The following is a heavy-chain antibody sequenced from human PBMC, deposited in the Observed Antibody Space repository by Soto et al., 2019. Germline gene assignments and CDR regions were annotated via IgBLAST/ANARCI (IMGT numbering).Heavy chain of an antibody. CDR2: TYYRSKWYN. CDR3: ARVIAAAGDAFDI. CDR1: GYSVSSNSAA. D-gene: IGHD6-13*01. J-gene: IGHJ3*02. Sequence: SHTFSLTCAISGYSVSSNSAAWNLIRQSPSRGLEWLGRTYYRSKWYNDYAVSVKSRITINPDTSKNQFSLQLNSVTPEDTAVYYCARVIAAAGDAFDIWGQGTMVTVSS. V-gene: IGHV6-1*01.